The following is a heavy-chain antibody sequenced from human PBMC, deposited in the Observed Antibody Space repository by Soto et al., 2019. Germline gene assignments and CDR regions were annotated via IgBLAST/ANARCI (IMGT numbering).Heavy chain of an antibody. J-gene: IGHJ4*02. Sequence: PSETLSLTCTVSGGSISNYYWNWIRQSLGKGLEWIGYIYSSGSTHYNPSLQNRVTISIDTSKNQVSLKVNSVTAADTAVYYCARDHPHSYGVYYFDYWGQGTPVTVS. CDR2: IYSSGST. CDR3: ARDHPHSYGVYYFDY. D-gene: IGHD5-18*01. V-gene: IGHV4-59*01. CDR1: GGSISNYY.